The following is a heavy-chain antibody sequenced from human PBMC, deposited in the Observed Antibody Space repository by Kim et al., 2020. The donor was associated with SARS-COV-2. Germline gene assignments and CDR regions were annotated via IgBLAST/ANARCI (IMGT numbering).Heavy chain of an antibody. J-gene: IGHJ6*02. Sequence: AGSVKSRLTTNPDTSKNQFSLQLNSVTPDDTAVYYCARGASYYYYYGMDVWGQGTTVTVSS. V-gene: IGHV6-1*01. CDR3: ARGASYYYYYGMDV.